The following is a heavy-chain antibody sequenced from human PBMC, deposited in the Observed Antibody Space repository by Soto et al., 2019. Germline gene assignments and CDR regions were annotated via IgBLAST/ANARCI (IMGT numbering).Heavy chain of an antibody. Sequence: EVQLLESGGGLVQPGGSLRLSCAASGFTFSSYAMSWVRQAPGKGLEWVSAISGSGGSTYYADSVKGRFTISRDNAKNTLYLQMNSLRAGDTAVYHCAKDLGGDLYIRIWGPGTMVTVSS. CDR1: GFTFSSYA. J-gene: IGHJ3*02. CDR2: ISGSGGST. CDR3: AKDLGGDLYIRI. V-gene: IGHV3-23*01. D-gene: IGHD1-26*01.